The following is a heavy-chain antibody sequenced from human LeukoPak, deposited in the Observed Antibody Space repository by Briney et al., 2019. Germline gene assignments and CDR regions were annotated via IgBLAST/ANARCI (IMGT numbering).Heavy chain of an antibody. J-gene: IGHJ4*02. Sequence: GRSLRLSCAASGFTFSSYAMHWVRQAPGKGLEWVAVISYDGSNKYYADSVKGRFTISRDNSKNTLYLQMNSLRAEDTAVYYCARDFGDNWNYCDYWGQGTLVTVSS. CDR2: ISYDGSNK. CDR3: ARDFGDNWNYCDY. CDR1: GFTFSSYA. D-gene: IGHD1-20*01. V-gene: IGHV3-30*01.